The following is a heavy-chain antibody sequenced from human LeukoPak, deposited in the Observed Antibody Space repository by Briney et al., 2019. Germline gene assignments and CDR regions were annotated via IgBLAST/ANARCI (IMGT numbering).Heavy chain of an antibody. CDR1: IDSITNYY. CDR3: AREEGIAAAGALEY. Sequence: PSETLSLTCSVPIDSITNYYWSWIRQPPGKGLEWIGFIYHSGNTNKNPSLTTRVTMSVDTSKTQITLRLSSVTAADTAVYYCAREEGIAAAGALEYWGQGVLVTVSS. CDR2: IYHSGNT. J-gene: IGHJ4*02. V-gene: IGHV4-59*01. D-gene: IGHD6-13*01.